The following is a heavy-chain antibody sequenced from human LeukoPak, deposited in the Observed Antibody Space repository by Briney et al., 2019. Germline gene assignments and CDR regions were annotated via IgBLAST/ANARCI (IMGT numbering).Heavy chain of an antibody. V-gene: IGHV3-49*03. Sequence: GGSLRLSCTASGFTFGDYAMSWFRQAPGKGLEWVGFIRSKAYGGTTEYAASVKGRFTISRGDSKSIAYLQMNSLKTEDTAVYYCTRVFFTVATPYYFGYWGQGTLVTVSS. D-gene: IGHD4-23*01. CDR3: TRVFFTVATPYYFGY. J-gene: IGHJ4*02. CDR1: GFTFGDYA. CDR2: IRSKAYGGTT.